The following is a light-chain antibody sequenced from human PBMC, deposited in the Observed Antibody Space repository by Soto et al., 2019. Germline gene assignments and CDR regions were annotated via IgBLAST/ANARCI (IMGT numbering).Light chain of an antibody. CDR1: SSDVGSYNL. CDR2: EVS. V-gene: IGLV2-23*02. J-gene: IGLJ1*01. Sequence: QPVLTQPASVSGSPGQSITISCTGTSSDVGSYNLVSWYQQHPGKAPKLMIYEVSKRPSGVSNRFSGSKSGNTASLTISGLQAEDEADYYCGSYAGSYVFGTGTKVTVL. CDR3: GSYAGSYV.